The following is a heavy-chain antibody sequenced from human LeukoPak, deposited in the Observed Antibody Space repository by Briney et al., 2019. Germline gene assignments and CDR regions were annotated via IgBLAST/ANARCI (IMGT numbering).Heavy chain of an antibody. CDR1: GGSISSYY. CDR2: IYYSGKN. V-gene: IGHV4-59*01. CDR3: ARAGWGSYRRNFDY. Sequence: SETLSLTCSVSGGSISSYYWTWIRQPPGKGLEWIGYIYYSGKNNYNPSLKSRVTMSVDTSKNQFSLKLSSVTAADTAVYYCARAGWGSYRRNFDYWGQGTLVTVSS. D-gene: IGHD3-16*02. J-gene: IGHJ4*02.